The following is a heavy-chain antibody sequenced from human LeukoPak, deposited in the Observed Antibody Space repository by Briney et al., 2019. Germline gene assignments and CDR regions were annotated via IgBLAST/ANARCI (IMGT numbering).Heavy chain of an antibody. V-gene: IGHV3-23*01. J-gene: IGHJ4*02. CDR3: AKDGLYYDGSAHVYYFDY. Sequence: RGSLRPSCAASGFTFSGYAMTWVRQAPGKGLEWVSSITGSGDYTYYIDSVKGRFTISRDNSKNILYLQMNSLRGEDTALYYCAKDGLYYDGSAHVYYFDYWGQGTLVAVSS. CDR2: ITGSGDYT. D-gene: IGHD3-22*01. CDR1: GFTFSGYA.